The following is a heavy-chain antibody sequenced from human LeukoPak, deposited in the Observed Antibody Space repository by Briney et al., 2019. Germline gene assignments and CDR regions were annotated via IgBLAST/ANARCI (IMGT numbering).Heavy chain of an antibody. CDR2: ISYDGSNK. D-gene: IGHD3-22*01. CDR3: AKIWDSSGYYYGDAFDI. Sequence: GRSLRLSCAASGFTFSSYGMHWVRQAPGKGLEWVAVISYDGSNKYYADSVKGRFTISRDNSKNTLYLQMNSLRAEDTAVYYCAKIWDSSGYYYGDAFDIWGQGTMVTVSS. V-gene: IGHV3-30*18. CDR1: GFTFSSYG. J-gene: IGHJ3*02.